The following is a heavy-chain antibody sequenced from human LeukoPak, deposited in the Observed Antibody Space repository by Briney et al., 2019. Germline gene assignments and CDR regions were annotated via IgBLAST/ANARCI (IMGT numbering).Heavy chain of an antibody. CDR2: IYHSGST. J-gene: IGHJ4*02. CDR3: ASIVGATPQGPIDY. D-gene: IGHD1-26*01. V-gene: IGHV4-38-2*01. CDR1: GYSISSGYY. Sequence: SETLSLTCAVSGYSISSGYYWGWIRQPPGKGLEWIGSIYHSGSTYYNPSLKSRVTISVDTSKNQFSLKLSSVTAADTAVYYCASIVGATPQGPIDYWGQGTLVTVSS.